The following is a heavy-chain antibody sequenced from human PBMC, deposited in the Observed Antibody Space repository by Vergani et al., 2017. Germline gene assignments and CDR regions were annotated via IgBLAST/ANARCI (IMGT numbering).Heavy chain of an antibody. CDR1: GFTFDDYA. CDR3: VKDIAASGNYWYFDL. J-gene: IGHJ2*01. V-gene: IGHV3-9*01. D-gene: IGHD6-13*01. CDR2: IHWNSDSI. Sequence: DVQLVESGGGLVQPGRSLRLSCAASGFTFDDYAMHWVRHAPGKGLEWVPGIHWNSDSIAYADSVKGRFTISRDNAKNSLYLQMNSLRAEDTALYYCVKDIAASGNYWYFDLWGRCTLVTVSS.